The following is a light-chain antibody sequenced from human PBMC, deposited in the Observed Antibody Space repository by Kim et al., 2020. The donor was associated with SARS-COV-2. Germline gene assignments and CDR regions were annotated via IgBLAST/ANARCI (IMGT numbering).Light chain of an antibody. Sequence: WSPGESATLSCRASQSISSYVAWYQQKPGQAPRLLIADASNRATGIPARFSGSGSGTDFTLTISSLEPEDFAVYYCQQRSSWLFTFGPGTRVDIK. CDR2: DAS. CDR1: QSISSY. J-gene: IGKJ3*01. CDR3: QQRSSWLFT. V-gene: IGKV3-11*01.